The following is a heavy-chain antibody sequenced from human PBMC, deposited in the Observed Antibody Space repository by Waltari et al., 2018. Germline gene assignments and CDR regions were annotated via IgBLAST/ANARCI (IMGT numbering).Heavy chain of an antibody. CDR3: AREFYTIFGVYDY. Sequence: QLQLQESGPGLVKPSETLSLTCTVSGGSISSSSYYWGWIRQPPGKGLEWIGSIYYSGSTYSTPSLKSRVTISVDTSKNQFSLKLSSVTAADTAVYYCAREFYTIFGVYDYWGQGTLVTVSS. D-gene: IGHD3-3*01. V-gene: IGHV4-39*07. CDR2: IYYSGST. J-gene: IGHJ4*02. CDR1: GGSISSSSYY.